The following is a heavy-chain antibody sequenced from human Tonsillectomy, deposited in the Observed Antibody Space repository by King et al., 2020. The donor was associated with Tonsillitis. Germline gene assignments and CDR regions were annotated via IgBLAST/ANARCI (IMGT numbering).Heavy chain of an antibody. Sequence: VQLVESGGGVVQPGRSLRLSCAASGFTFSSYAMHWVRQAPGKGLEWVAVISYYGSNKYYADSVKGRFTISRDNSKNTLYLQMNSLRAEDTAVYYCAREGRDDINDAFDIWGQGTMVTVSS. CDR1: GFTFSSYA. CDR3: AREGRDDINDAFDI. V-gene: IGHV3-30*04. J-gene: IGHJ3*02. D-gene: IGHD5-24*01. CDR2: ISYYGSNK.